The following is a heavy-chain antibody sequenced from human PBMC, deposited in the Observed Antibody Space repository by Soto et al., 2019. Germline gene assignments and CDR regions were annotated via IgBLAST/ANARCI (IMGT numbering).Heavy chain of an antibody. J-gene: IGHJ4*02. CDR1: GGSISSYY. D-gene: IGHD2-8*01. V-gene: IGHV4-59*01. CDR3: ARVRGCAHCTTSVSYTPISFDY. CDR2: IYYSGST. Sequence: SETLSLTCTVSGGSISSYYWSWIRQPPGKGLEWIGYIYYSGSTNYNPSLKSRVTISVDTSKNQFSLKLSSVTAADTAVYYCARVRGCAHCTTSVSYTPISFDYWGQGTLFTVSS.